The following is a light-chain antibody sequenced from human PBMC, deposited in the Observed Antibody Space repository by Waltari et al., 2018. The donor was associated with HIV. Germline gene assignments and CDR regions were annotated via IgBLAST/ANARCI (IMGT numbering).Light chain of an antibody. CDR2: GVS. V-gene: IGKV3-20*01. CDR1: QRLSSRY. CDR3: QQYDKSQNN. Sequence: EIVLTQSPCTLSLSPGERATLSCRASQRLSSRYLAWYQHKPGQAPRLLIYGVSSRANGITERFSGSGCGTDITSIRSRMELEDSAVYDCQQYDKSQNNFGQGTKLEIK. J-gene: IGKJ2*01.